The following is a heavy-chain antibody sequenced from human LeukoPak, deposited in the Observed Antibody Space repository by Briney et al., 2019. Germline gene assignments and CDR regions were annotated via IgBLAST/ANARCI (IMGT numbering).Heavy chain of an antibody. CDR3: AKGGTYYFDY. Sequence: GGSLRLSCAASGFTFSSYAMSWVRQAPGKGLEWVSTISGSTGNTYYADSVKGRFTFSRDNSRNTVYLQMNSLRAEDTAVYYCAKGGTYYFDYWGQGTLVTVSS. V-gene: IGHV3-23*01. D-gene: IGHD1-1*01. J-gene: IGHJ4*02. CDR1: GFTFSSYA. CDR2: ISGSTGNT.